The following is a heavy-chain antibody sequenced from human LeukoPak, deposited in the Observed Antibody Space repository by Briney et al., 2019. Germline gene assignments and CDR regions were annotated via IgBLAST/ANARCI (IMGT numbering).Heavy chain of an antibody. J-gene: IGHJ4*02. CDR1: GFTFITYG. Sequence: GGSLRLSCAASGFTFITYGMHWVRQAPGKGLEWVALIWYDGSYKYYADSVKGRFTISRDNSKNTLYLQMNSLRAEDTAVYYCAREYYDSSDYPRQHYFDYWGQGTLVTVSS. CDR2: IWYDGSYK. D-gene: IGHD3-22*01. CDR3: AREYYDSSDYPRQHYFDY. V-gene: IGHV3-33*01.